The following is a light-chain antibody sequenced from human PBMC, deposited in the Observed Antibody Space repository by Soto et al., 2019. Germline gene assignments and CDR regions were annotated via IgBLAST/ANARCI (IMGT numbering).Light chain of an antibody. J-gene: IGLJ2*01. CDR1: SSDVGGYNY. Sequence: QSALTQPASVSGSPGQSITISCTGNSSDVGGYNYVSWHQQHPGKVPKLMIYDVSHRPSGVSNRFSGSKSGNTASLTISGLQAEDEADYYCSSYTSSITVVFGGGTKLTVL. CDR2: DVS. V-gene: IGLV2-14*03. CDR3: SSYTSSITVV.